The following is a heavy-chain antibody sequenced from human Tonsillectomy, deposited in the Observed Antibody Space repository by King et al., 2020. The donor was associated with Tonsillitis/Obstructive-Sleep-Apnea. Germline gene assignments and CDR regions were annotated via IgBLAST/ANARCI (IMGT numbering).Heavy chain of an antibody. Sequence: VQLQESGPGLVKPSETLSLTCTVSGGSISSYYWSWIRQPPGKGLECLGYISYSGSTNYNPSLKSRVTISVDTSKNQFSLKLSSVTAAETAVYYCARENYYFDYWGQGTLVTVSS. V-gene: IGHV4-59*01. D-gene: IGHD1-7*01. CDR3: ARENYYFDY. CDR1: GGSISSYY. CDR2: ISYSGST. J-gene: IGHJ4*02.